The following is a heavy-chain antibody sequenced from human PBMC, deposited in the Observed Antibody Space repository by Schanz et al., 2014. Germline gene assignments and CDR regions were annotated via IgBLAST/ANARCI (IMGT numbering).Heavy chain of an antibody. V-gene: IGHV3-21*05. CDR2: ISSSSSYT. J-gene: IGHJ4*02. CDR3: ARDPNTSAWLPYFDT. Sequence: VQLVESGGGVVQPGRSLRLSCTGSRFTISRNPIHWVRQAPGKGLEWVSYISSSSSYTNYADSVKGRFTISRDNAKNSLYLQMNSLRTDDTAMYYCARDPNTSAWLPYFDTWGQGTLVTVAS. D-gene: IGHD6-19*01. CDR1: RFTISRNP.